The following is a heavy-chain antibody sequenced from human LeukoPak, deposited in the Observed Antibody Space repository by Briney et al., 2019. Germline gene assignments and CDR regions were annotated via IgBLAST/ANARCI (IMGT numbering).Heavy chain of an antibody. Sequence: GESLKISCKGSGFPFSTLGMHWVRQAPGKGLEHVSTIGSDGDGTYYADSVKDRFIISRDNSKNAVYLQMSSLRPEDTAVYYCVSPVFINFWGQGTLVTVSS. D-gene: IGHD1-14*01. V-gene: IGHV3-64D*06. CDR3: VSPVFINF. CDR1: GFPFSTLG. CDR2: IGSDGDGT. J-gene: IGHJ4*01.